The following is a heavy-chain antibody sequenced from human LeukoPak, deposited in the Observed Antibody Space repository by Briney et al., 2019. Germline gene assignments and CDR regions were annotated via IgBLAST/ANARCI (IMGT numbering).Heavy chain of an antibody. CDR1: GGSFSGYY. Sequence: PSETLSLTCAVYGGSFSGYYWSWIRQPPGKGLEWIGEINHSGSTNYNPSLKSRVTISVDTSKNQFSLKLSSVTAADTAVYYCARRWKGSSGWYDRVDWFDPWGQGTLVTVSS. D-gene: IGHD6-19*01. J-gene: IGHJ5*02. V-gene: IGHV4-34*01. CDR3: ARRWKGSSGWYDRVDWFDP. CDR2: INHSGST.